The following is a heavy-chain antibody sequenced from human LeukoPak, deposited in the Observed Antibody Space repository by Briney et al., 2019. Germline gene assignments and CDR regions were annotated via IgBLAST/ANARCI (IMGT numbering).Heavy chain of an antibody. CDR1: GGSISSGGYY. J-gene: IGHJ4*02. CDR3: ARVISYYDSSGYYYAFDY. D-gene: IGHD3-22*01. Sequence: SETLSLTCTVSGGSISSGGYYWSWIRQHPGKGLEWTGYIYYSGSTYYNPSLKSRVTISVDTSKNQFSLKLSSVTAADTAVYYCARVISYYDSSGYYYAFDYWGQGTLVTVSS. CDR2: IYYSGST. V-gene: IGHV4-31*03.